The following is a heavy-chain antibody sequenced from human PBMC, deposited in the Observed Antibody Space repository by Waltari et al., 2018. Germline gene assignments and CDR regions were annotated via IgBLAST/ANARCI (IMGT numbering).Heavy chain of an antibody. Sequence: QLVQSGAEVKNPGASLRVSCKVYGHTLSELAIHRVRQAPGKGLERMGGFDADDGASFGAEKFQGRLTRTEDTSTDTAYMDLSSLTSEDTAVYYCAIGGGGSRLPRWGQGTLITVSS. CDR3: AIGGGGSRLPR. CDR1: GHTLSELA. D-gene: IGHD2-15*01. J-gene: IGHJ4*02. V-gene: IGHV1-24*01. CDR2: FDADDGAS.